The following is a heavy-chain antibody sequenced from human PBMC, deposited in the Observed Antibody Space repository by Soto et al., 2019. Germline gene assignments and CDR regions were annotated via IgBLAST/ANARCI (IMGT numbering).Heavy chain of an antibody. CDR1: GFTVSSNY. J-gene: IGHJ4*02. V-gene: IGHV3-66*01. D-gene: IGHD6-19*01. Sequence: PGGSLRLSCAASGFTVSSNYMSWVRQAPGKGLEWVSVIYSVGSTYYADSVKGRFTISRDNSKNTLYLQMNSLRAEDTAVYYCARDRGSGWYDSFDYWGQGTLVTVS. CDR3: ARDRGSGWYDSFDY. CDR2: IYSVGST.